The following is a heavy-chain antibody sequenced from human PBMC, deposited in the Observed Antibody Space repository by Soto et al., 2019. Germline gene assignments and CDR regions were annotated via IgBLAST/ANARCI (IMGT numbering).Heavy chain of an antibody. D-gene: IGHD3-16*01. Sequence: QVQLQESDPGLVKPSQTLSLTCTVSGGSTSSDNYWSWIRQPPGKGLEWIGHIYYSGNTDYNPSLKRRLAISIDTSKNQFSLKLSSVTAADTAVYFCAREGGESSDGLYYFDSWGQGSLVTVSS. V-gene: IGHV4-30-4*01. J-gene: IGHJ4*02. CDR1: GGSTSSDNY. CDR2: IYYSGNT. CDR3: AREGGESSDGLYYFDS.